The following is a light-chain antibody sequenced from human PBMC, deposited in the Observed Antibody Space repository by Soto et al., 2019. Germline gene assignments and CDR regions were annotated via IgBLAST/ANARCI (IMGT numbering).Light chain of an antibody. V-gene: IGKV4-1*01. CDR1: QSVSYSSKNKNY. Sequence: DIVMTQSPDSLAVSLGERVTINCKSSQSVSYSSKNKNYLVWYQRKPGQPPKLLIHWASTRESGVPDRFSGSGSGTDFTLTISSLQAEDVAVYYCQQYYSIPWTFGQGTKVDIK. J-gene: IGKJ1*01. CDR2: WAS. CDR3: QQYYSIPWT.